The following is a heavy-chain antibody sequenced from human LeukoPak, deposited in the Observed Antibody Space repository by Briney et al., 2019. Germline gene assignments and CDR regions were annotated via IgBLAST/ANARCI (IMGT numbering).Heavy chain of an antibody. V-gene: IGHV3-23*01. Sequence: QPGGSLRLSCAASGFIFSSYAMSWVRQAPGKGLEWVSAISGSGGSTYYADSVKGRFTISRDNSKNTLYLQMNSLRAEDTAVYYCAGGQDYSNYYFDYWGQGTLVTVSS. CDR1: GFIFSSYA. J-gene: IGHJ4*02. D-gene: IGHD4-11*01. CDR2: ISGSGGST. CDR3: AGGQDYSNYYFDY.